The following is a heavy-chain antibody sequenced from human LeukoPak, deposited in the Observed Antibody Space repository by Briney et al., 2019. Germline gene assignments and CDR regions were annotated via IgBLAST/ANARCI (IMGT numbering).Heavy chain of an antibody. D-gene: IGHD2-2*01. V-gene: IGHV1-18*01. CDR3: ARDLGYCSSTSCYAGSNWSDP. CDR1: GYTFTSYG. Sequence: ASVKVSCKASGYTFTSYGISWVRQAPGQGLEWMGWISAYNGNTNYAQKLQGRVTMTTDTSTSTAYMELRSLRSDDTAVYYCARDLGYCSSTSCYAGSNWSDPWGQGTLVTVSS. CDR2: ISAYNGNT. J-gene: IGHJ5*02.